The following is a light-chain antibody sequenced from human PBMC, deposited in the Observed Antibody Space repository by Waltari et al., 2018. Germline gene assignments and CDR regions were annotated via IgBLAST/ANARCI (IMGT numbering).Light chain of an antibody. J-gene: IGLJ3*02. CDR2: EVS. CDR1: SSDVGPYNR. V-gene: IGLV2-18*02. Sequence: QSALTQPPSVSGSPGPSVTISCTGTSSDVGPYNRVSWYQQPPGTAPKLMIYEVSNRPSGVPDRFSGSKSGNTASLTISGLQAEDEADYYCSSYTSSSTGVFGGGTKLTVL. CDR3: SSYTSSSTGV.